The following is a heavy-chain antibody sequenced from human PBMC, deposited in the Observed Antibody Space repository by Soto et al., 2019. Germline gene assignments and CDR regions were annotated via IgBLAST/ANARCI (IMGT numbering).Heavy chain of an antibody. D-gene: IGHD2-2*01. Sequence: ASVKVSCTASGYTFTSYGISGVRQAPGQGLEWMGWISAYNGNTNYAQKLQGRVTMTTDTSTSTAYMELRSLRSDDTAVYYCAREGSGVPAATGHYYYYMDVWGKGTTVTVSS. V-gene: IGHV1-18*01. CDR2: ISAYNGNT. CDR1: GYTFTSYG. J-gene: IGHJ6*03. CDR3: AREGSGVPAATGHYYYYMDV.